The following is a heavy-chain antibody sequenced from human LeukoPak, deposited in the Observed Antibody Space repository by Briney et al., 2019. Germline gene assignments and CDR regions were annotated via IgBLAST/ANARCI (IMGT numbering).Heavy chain of an antibody. CDR3: ARDGNLLDV. J-gene: IGHJ6*04. CDR1: GFTFSTYS. V-gene: IGHV3-48*04. CDR2: ISSSSGTI. Sequence: GGSLRLSCAASGFTFSTYSMNWVRPAPGKGLEWISYISSSSGTIYLADSEKGRFTISRDNAKNSLYLQMNSLRAEDTAVYYCARDGNLLDVWGKGTTVTVSS.